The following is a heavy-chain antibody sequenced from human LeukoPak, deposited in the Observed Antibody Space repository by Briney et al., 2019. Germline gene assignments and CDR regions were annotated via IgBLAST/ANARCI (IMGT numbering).Heavy chain of an antibody. CDR3: ARGGPYYYDSSGYFDY. Sequence: GGSLRLSCAASGFTVSSNYMSWVRQAPGKGLEWVSLIYAGGSTYYGDSVKGRFTISRDNSKNTVYLRMNSLRAEDTAVYYCARGGPYYYDSSGYFDYWGQGTLVTVSS. V-gene: IGHV3-53*01. CDR1: GFTVSSNY. D-gene: IGHD3-22*01. CDR2: IYAGGST. J-gene: IGHJ4*02.